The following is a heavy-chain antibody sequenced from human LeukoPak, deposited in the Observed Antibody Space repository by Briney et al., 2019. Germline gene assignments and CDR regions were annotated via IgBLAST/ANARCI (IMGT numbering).Heavy chain of an antibody. Sequence: GGSLRLSCAASGFIFETYAMHWVRQAPGKGLEWVASISYDGTNKNYADSVKGRFTISRDNSKNTLYLQMNSLRAEDTALYYCAKDFRAAAAGDFDYWGQGTLVTVSS. V-gene: IGHV3-30-3*01. CDR1: GFIFETYA. CDR2: ISYDGTNK. CDR3: AKDFRAAAAGDFDY. J-gene: IGHJ4*02. D-gene: IGHD6-13*01.